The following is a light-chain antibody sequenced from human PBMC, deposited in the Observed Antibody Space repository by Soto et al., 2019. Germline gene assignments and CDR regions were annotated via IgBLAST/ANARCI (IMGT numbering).Light chain of an antibody. CDR2: WAS. Sequence: DIVMTQSPDSLAVSLGERATINCKSSQSVLYSSNNKNYLAWYQQKPGQPPKLLIYWASTRESGVPDRFSGSGSGTDFTLPISSLQAEDVAVYYCQQYYSPAWTFGQGTKVDIK. CDR1: QSVLYSSNNKNY. CDR3: QQYYSPAWT. J-gene: IGKJ1*01. V-gene: IGKV4-1*01.